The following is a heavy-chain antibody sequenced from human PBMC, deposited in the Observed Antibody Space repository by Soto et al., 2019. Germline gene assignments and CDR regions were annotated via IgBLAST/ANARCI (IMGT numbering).Heavy chain of an antibody. V-gene: IGHV3-74*01. CDR3: ARDSRQPHYCYYYMDV. D-gene: IGHD6-13*01. J-gene: IGHJ6*03. CDR2: INSDGSST. Sequence: GGSLRLSCAASGFTFSSYWMHWVRQAPGKGLVWVSRINSDGSSTSYADSVKGRFTISRDNAKNTLYLQMNSLRAEDTAVYYCARDSRQPHYCYYYMDVWGKGTTVTVSS. CDR1: GFTFSSYW.